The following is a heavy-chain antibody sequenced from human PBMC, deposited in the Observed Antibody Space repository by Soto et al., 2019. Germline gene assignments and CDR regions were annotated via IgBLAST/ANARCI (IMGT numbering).Heavy chain of an antibody. J-gene: IGHJ3*02. CDR1: GFTLTSSA. Sequence: QMQLVQSGPEVKKPGTSVKVSCKASGFTLTSSAMQWVRQARGQRLEWIGWIVVGSGNTNYAQKFQERVTITRDMSTSTAYMELSSLRSEDTAVYYCAADVYCGGDCYSVAFDIWGQGTMVTVSS. V-gene: IGHV1-58*02. CDR2: IVVGSGNT. D-gene: IGHD2-21*02. CDR3: AADVYCGGDCYSVAFDI.